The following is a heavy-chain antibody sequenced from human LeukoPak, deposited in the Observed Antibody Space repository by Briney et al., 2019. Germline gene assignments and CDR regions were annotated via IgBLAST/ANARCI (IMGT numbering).Heavy chain of an antibody. D-gene: IGHD5-18*01. CDR2: IWYDGSNK. CDR3: ARGGRGYSYGAWIYYYYMDV. J-gene: IGHJ6*03. Sequence: GSLLLSCAASGFTFSSYGMHWVRQAPGKELEWVAGIWYDGSNKYYADSVKGRFTISRDNSKNTLYLQMNSLRAEDTAVYYCARGGRGYSYGAWIYYYYMDVWGKGTTVTVSS. V-gene: IGHV3-33*01. CDR1: GFTFSSYG.